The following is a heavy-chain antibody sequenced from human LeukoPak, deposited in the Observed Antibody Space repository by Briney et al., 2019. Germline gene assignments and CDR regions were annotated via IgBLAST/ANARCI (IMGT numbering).Heavy chain of an antibody. CDR2: ISTYNGNT. CDR1: GYTFTTNG. J-gene: IGHJ4*02. CDR3: ARAEGHRYHH. V-gene: IGHV1-18*01. Sequence: GASVKVSCKASGYTFTTNGISWVRQAPGQGLQWMGWISTYNGNTKFSQKFQGRVTMTTDTSTSTAYMELRSLRSDDTAVYYCARAEGHRYHHWGQGTLVTVSS. D-gene: IGHD1-14*01.